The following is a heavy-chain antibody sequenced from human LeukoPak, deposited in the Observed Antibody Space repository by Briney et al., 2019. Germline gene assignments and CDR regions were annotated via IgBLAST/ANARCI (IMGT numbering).Heavy chain of an antibody. D-gene: IGHD3-10*01. V-gene: IGHV4-4*02. J-gene: IGHJ4*02. CDR3: ARGLGELAVYFDS. Sequence: PSETLSLTCAVSGGSISSSNWWSWVRPPPGKGLEGIGEIYHSGSTNYNPSLKSRVTISVDKSKNQFSLKLSSVTAADTAVYYCARGLGELAVYFDSWGQGFLVTVSS. CDR2: IYHSGST. CDR1: GGSISSSNW.